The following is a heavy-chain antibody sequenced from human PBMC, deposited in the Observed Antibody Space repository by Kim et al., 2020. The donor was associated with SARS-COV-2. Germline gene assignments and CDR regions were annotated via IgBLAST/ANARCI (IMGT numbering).Heavy chain of an antibody. Sequence: SETLSLTCTVSGGSISSGDYYWSWIRQPPGKGLEWIGYIYYSGSTYYNPSLKSRVTISVDTSKNQFSLKLSSVTAADTAVYYCARVVWAAAGTSLSVVWFDPWGQGTLVTVSS. J-gene: IGHJ5*02. CDR2: IYYSGST. D-gene: IGHD6-13*01. CDR3: ARVVWAAAGTSLSVVWFDP. CDR1: GGSISSGDYY. V-gene: IGHV4-30-4*01.